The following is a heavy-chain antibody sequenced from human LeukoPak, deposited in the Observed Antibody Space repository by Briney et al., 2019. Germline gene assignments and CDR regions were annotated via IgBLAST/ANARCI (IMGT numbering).Heavy chain of an antibody. CDR2: IYYSGST. CDR3: ARRLEGSYSGFDY. V-gene: IGHV4-39*01. CDR1: GGSISSSSYY. J-gene: IGHJ4*02. D-gene: IGHD1-26*01. Sequence: SETLSLTCTVSGGSISSSSYYWGWIRQPPGKGLEWIGSIYYSGSTYYNPSLKSRVTISIDTSKNQFSLKLSSVTAADTAVYYCARRLEGSYSGFDYWGQGTLVTVSS.